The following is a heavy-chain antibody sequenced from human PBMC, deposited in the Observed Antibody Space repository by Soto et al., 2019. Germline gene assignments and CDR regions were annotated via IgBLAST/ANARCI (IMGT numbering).Heavy chain of an antibody. V-gene: IGHV4-59*08. Sequence: QVQLQESGPGLVKPSETLSLTCTVSGGSISSYYWSWIRQPPGKGLEWIGYIYYSGSTNYNPSLKSRATISVDTSKNPFSLKLSSVTAADTAVYYCARLVWSYGTWFDPWGQGTLVTVSS. CDR3: ARLVWSYGTWFDP. D-gene: IGHD5-18*01. CDR2: IYYSGST. J-gene: IGHJ5*02. CDR1: GGSISSYY.